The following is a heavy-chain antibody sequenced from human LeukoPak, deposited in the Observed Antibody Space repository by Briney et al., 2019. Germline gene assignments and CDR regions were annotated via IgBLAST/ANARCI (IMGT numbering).Heavy chain of an antibody. CDR1: GGTFSSYT. J-gene: IGHJ5*02. CDR3: ARGITMVRGADNWFDP. Sequence: TSVKVSFKASGGTFSSYTISWVRQAPGQGLEWMGRIIPILGIANYAQKFQGRVTITADKSTSTAYMELSSLRSEDTAVYYCARGITMVRGADNWFDPWGQGTLVTVSS. CDR2: IIPILGIA. D-gene: IGHD3-10*01. V-gene: IGHV1-69*02.